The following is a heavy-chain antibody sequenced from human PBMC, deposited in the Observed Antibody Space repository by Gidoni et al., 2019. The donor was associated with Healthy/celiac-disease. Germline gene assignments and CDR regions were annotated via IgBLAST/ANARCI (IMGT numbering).Heavy chain of an antibody. CDR1: GFTVSSNY. V-gene: IGHV3-66*01. CDR3: ARASVAGGGYYYYGMDV. CDR2: IYSGGST. D-gene: IGHD6-19*01. Sequence: EVQPVESGGGLVQPGGSLRLSCAASGFTVSSNYMSWFRQAPGKGLEWVSVIYSGGSTNYAESVEGRFTITRDNYKNTLYLQMNSLRAEDTAVYYCARASVAGGGYYYYGMDVWGQGTTVTVSS. J-gene: IGHJ6*02.